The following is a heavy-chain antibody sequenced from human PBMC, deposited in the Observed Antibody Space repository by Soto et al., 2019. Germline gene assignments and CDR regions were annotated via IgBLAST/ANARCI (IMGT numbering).Heavy chain of an antibody. CDR2: IGPKSGDT. Sequence: QVQLVQSGAEVKESGASVKVSCKASGYTFSGYYIHWVRQAPRQAPEWVGEIGPKSGDTRYAQKFQGRVTMTKDTSITTVYMELRNLSPDDTAVYFCGRGRSGEIVIFYWGQGTLVTVHS. CDR1: GYTFSGYY. V-gene: IGHV1-2*02. CDR3: GRGRSGEIVIFY. J-gene: IGHJ4*02. D-gene: IGHD5-12*01.